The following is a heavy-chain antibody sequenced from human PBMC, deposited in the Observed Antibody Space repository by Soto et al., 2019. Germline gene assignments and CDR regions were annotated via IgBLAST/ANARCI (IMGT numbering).Heavy chain of an antibody. CDR2: TYYRSKWYN. CDR1: GDSVSSNSAA. CDR3: ARDPHSSSPSDFNWFDP. J-gene: IGHJ5*02. Sequence: PSQTLSLTCAISGDSVSSNSAAWNWIRQSPSRGLEWLGRTYYRSKWYNDYAVSVKSRITINPDTSKNQFSLQLNSVTPEDTAVYYCARDPHSSSPSDFNWFDPWGQGTLVTV. V-gene: IGHV6-1*01. D-gene: IGHD6-6*01.